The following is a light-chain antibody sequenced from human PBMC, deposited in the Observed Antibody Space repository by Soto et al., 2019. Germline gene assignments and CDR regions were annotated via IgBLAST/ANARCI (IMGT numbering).Light chain of an antibody. J-gene: IGLJ2*01. CDR1: TGAVTSSLF. CDR3: LLSYSGTRV. V-gene: IGLV7-46*01. CDR2: DTG. Sequence: QTVVTQEPSLTVSPGGTVTLTCGSSTGAVTSSLFPYWFQQKPGQAPRTLIYDTGNKHSWTPVRFSGSLLGDKAALTLSGAQPEDEADYYCLLSYSGTRVFGGGTQLTVL.